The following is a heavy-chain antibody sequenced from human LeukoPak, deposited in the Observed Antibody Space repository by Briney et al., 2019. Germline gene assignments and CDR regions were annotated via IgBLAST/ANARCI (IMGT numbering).Heavy chain of an antibody. J-gene: IGHJ3*02. CDR2: IRYDGNNK. Sequence: PGGSLRLSCAASGFPFSDYVMHWVRQAPGKGLEWVAVIRYDGNNKYYADSVKGRFTVSRDNAKNSLYLQMNSLRAEDTAVYYCARDREPDAFDIWGQGTMVTVSS. CDR3: ARDREPDAFDI. V-gene: IGHV3-33*01. CDR1: GFPFSDYV.